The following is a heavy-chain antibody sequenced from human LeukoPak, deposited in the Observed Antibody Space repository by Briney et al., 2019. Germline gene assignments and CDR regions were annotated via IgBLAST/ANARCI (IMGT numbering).Heavy chain of an antibody. CDR2: IYYSGST. CDR3: ATQPAGPASWFDP. CDR1: SGSISTYY. J-gene: IGHJ5*02. Sequence: PSETLSLTCSVSSGSISTYYWSWIRRPPGKGLEWIGFIYYSGSTNYNPSLKSRATILLDTSKSQFSLKLRSVTAADTAVYYCATQPAGPASWFDPWGQGTLVTVSP. D-gene: IGHD6-13*01. V-gene: IGHV4-59*01.